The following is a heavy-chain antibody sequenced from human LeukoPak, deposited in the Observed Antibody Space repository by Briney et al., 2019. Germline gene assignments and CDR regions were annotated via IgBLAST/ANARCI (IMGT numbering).Heavy chain of an antibody. V-gene: IGHV4-34*01. D-gene: IGHD6-13*01. CDR1: GGSFSGYY. Sequence: SETLFLTCAVYGGSFSGYYWSWIRQPPGKGLEWIGEINHSGSTNYNPSLKSRVTISVDTSKNQFSLKLSSVTAADTAVYYCAREVVAAAGTVDYWGQGTLVIVSS. J-gene: IGHJ4*02. CDR2: INHSGST. CDR3: AREVVAAAGTVDY.